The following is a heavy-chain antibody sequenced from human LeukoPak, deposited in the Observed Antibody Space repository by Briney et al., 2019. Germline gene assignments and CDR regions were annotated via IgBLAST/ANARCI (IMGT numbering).Heavy chain of an antibody. V-gene: IGHV3-7*01. CDR2: IKEDGSEE. J-gene: IGHJ4*02. Sequence: GGSLRLSCAASGFTLTGYWMTWVRQAPGKGLEWVANIKEDGSEEYYVDSVKGRFTISRDNAKNSLYMQMTSLRVEDTAVYYCARGGPTGALDYWGQGTLVTVSS. D-gene: IGHD7-27*01. CDR3: ARGGPTGALDY. CDR1: GFTLTGYW.